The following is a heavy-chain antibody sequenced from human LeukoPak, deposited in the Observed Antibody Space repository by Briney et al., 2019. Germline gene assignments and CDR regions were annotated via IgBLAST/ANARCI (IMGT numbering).Heavy chain of an antibody. Sequence: GGSLRLSCAASGFTFSSYAMLWVRQAPGKGLEWVAVISYDGSNKYYADSVKGRFTISRDNPKNTLFLQVNSLRVEDTAVYYCAKGGLTTPLHYWGQGTLVTVSS. CDR2: ISYDGSNK. CDR1: GFTFSSYA. CDR3: AKGGLTTPLHY. D-gene: IGHD1-14*01. V-gene: IGHV3-30-3*01. J-gene: IGHJ4*02.